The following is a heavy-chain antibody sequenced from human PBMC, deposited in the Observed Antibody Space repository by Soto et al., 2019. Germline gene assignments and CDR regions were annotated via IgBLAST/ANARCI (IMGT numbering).Heavy chain of an antibody. Sequence: GESLKISCQGAGYHFATSWIAWVRQMPGKGLEWMGIIYPGDSEARYSPSFQGHVTFSADKSISTAYLQWDRLKASDTAMYFCANLVDNWGAPYYLEVWGHVTLVTLAS. D-gene: IGHD1-26*01. CDR1: GYHFATSW. CDR2: IYPGDSEA. V-gene: IGHV5-51*01. CDR3: ANLVDNWGAPYYLEV. J-gene: IGHJ4*01.